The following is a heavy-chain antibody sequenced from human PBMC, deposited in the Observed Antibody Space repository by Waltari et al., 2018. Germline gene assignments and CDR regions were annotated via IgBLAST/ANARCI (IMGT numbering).Heavy chain of an antibody. CDR1: GGSISSSSYY. D-gene: IGHD6-19*01. CDR3: ARLAVPGIAVAGDLPYYYYGMDV. CDR2: IYYSGST. V-gene: IGHV4-39*01. Sequence: QLQLQESGPGLVKPSETLSLTCTVSGGSISSSSYYWGWIRQPPGKGLEWIGSIYYSGSTYYNPPLKSRVTISVDTSKNQFSLKLSSVTAADTAVYYCARLAVPGIAVAGDLPYYYYGMDVWGQGTTVTVSS. J-gene: IGHJ6*02.